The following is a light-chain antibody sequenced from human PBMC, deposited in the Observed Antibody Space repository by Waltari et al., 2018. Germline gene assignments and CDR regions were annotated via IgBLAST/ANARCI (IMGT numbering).Light chain of an antibody. CDR2: AAS. CDR1: QSISSY. Sequence: DIQMTQSPSSLSASVGDIVTITCRASQSISSYLNWYQQKPGKAPKLLIYAASSLQSGVPSRFSGSGSGTDFTLTISSLQPEDCATYYGQQSYSTPLTFGGGTKVEIK. J-gene: IGKJ4*01. CDR3: QQSYSTPLT. V-gene: IGKV1-39*01.